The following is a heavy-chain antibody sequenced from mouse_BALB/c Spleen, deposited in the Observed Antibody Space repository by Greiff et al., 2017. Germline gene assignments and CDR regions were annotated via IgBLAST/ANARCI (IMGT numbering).Heavy chain of an antibody. V-gene: IGHV3-2*02. Sequence: EVKLVESGPGLVKPSQSLSLTCTVTGYSITSDYAWNWIRQFPGNKLEWMGYISYSGSTSYNPSLKSRISITRDTSKNQFFLQLNSVTTEDTATYYCARVEDSSGYEGFAYWGQGTLVTVSA. CDR2: ISYSGST. CDR3: ARVEDSSGYEGFAY. J-gene: IGHJ3*01. CDR1: GYSITSDYA. D-gene: IGHD3-2*01.